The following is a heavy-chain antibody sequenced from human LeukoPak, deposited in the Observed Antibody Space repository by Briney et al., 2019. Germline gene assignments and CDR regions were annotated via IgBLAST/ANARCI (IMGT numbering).Heavy chain of an antibody. V-gene: IGHV3-23*01. CDR2: ISGSGGST. D-gene: IGHD3-10*01. CDR3: ARRRGVTFGDFDY. CDR1: GFTFSIYA. Sequence: GSLRLSCAAPGFTFSIYAMSWVRPAPGKGLEWVSAISGSGGSTYYADYVKGRFTISRDNSKNTLYLQMNSLRAEDTAVYYCARRRGVTFGDFDYWGQGTLVTVSS. J-gene: IGHJ4*02.